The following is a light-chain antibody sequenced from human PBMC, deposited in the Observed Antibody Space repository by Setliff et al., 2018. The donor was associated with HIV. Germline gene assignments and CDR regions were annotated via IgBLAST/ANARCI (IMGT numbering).Light chain of an antibody. CDR2: YDS. J-gene: IGLJ1*01. V-gene: IGLV3-21*04. Sequence: SYELTRPPSVSVAPGKTARITCGGNNIGSKSVHWYQQKPGQAPVLVTYYDSDRPSGIPERFSGSNSGNTAALTISWVEAGDEADYYCQVWDSSSDHPGYVFGTGTKVTVL. CDR3: QVWDSSSDHPGYV. CDR1: NIGSKS.